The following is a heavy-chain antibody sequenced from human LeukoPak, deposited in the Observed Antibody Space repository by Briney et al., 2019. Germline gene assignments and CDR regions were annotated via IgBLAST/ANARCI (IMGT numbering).Heavy chain of an antibody. CDR2: ISGSGGST. CDR1: GFTFSSYA. J-gene: IGHJ4*02. CDR3: AKRLFPGIAAAEGFDY. D-gene: IGHD6-13*01. V-gene: IGHV3-23*01. Sequence: GGSLRLSCAASGFTFSSYALSLVRQAPGKGLEWVSAISGSGGSTYYADSVKGRFTISRDNSKNTLYLQMNSLRAEDTAVYYCAKRLFPGIAAAEGFDYWGQGTLVTVSS.